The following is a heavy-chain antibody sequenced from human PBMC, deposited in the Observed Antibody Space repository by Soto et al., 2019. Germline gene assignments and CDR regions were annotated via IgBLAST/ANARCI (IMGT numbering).Heavy chain of an antibody. CDR3: ARGRQIVSTIAYYYYYMDV. V-gene: IGHV4-59*01. CDR1: GGSISSYY. J-gene: IGHJ6*03. D-gene: IGHD5-12*01. Sequence: SETLSLTCTVSGGSISSYYWSWIRQPPGKGLEWIGYIYYSGSTNYNPSLKSRVTISVDTSKNQFSLKLSSVTAADTAVYYCARGRQIVSTIAYYYYYMDVWGKGTTVTVS. CDR2: IYYSGST.